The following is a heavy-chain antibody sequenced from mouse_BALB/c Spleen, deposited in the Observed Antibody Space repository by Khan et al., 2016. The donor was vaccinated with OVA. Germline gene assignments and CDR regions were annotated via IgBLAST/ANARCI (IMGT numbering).Heavy chain of an antibody. CDR1: GFNIKDTY. Sequence: VQLKESGAELVKPGASVKLSCTASGFNIKDTYMHWVKQRPEQGLEWIGRIDPANGNTKYDPKFQGKATITADTSSNTAYLQLCSLTSEDTAVYYCDRINAWGQGTTVTVSS. V-gene: IGHV14-3*02. CDR3: DRINA. J-gene: IGHJ2*01. CDR2: IDPANGNT.